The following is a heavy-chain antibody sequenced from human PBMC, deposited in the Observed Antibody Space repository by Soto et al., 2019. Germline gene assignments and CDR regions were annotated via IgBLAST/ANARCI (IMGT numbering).Heavy chain of an antibody. CDR3: ARFRSGYARSDAFDI. J-gene: IGHJ3*02. Sequence: QVQLVQSGAEVKKPGASVKVSCKASGYTFTSYDINWVRQATGQGLEWMGWLNPNSGNTGDAQKFQGRVTLTRNTSICTAYMELSSLRSEDTAVYYCARFRSGYARSDAFDIWGQGTMVTVSS. CDR2: LNPNSGNT. D-gene: IGHD5-18*01. V-gene: IGHV1-8*01. CDR1: GYTFTSYD.